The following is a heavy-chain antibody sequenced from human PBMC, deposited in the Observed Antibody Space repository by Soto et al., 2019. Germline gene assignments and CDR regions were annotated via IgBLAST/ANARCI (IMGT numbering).Heavy chain of an antibody. V-gene: IGHV4-4*02. CDR1: GGSISSSYW. J-gene: IGHJ4*02. CDR2: IYHSGSA. CDR3: ARYIAASSTYYFDY. D-gene: IGHD6-13*01. Sequence: SETLSLTCAVSGGSISSSYWWSWVRQPPGKGLEWIGEIYHSGSANYNPSLKSRVTISVDNSKNQFSLKLSSVTAADTAVYYCARYIAASSTYYFDYWGQGTLVTVSS.